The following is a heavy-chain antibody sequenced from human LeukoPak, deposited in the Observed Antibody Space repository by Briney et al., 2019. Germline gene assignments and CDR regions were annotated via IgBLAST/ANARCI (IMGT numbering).Heavy chain of an antibody. CDR1: GGSISSGGYS. V-gene: IGHV4-30-2*01. D-gene: IGHD2-15*01. Sequence: PSQTLSLTCAVSGGSISSGGYSWSWIRQPPGKGLEWIGEINHSGSTNYNPSLKSRVTISVDTSKNQFSLKLSSVTAADTAVYYCARDGGWSTNLVRNAFDIWGQGTMVTVSS. J-gene: IGHJ3*02. CDR3: ARDGGWSTNLVRNAFDI. CDR2: INHSGST.